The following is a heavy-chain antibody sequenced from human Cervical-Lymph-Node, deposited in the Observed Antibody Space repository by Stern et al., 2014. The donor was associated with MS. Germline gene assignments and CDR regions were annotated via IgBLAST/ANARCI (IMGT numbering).Heavy chain of an antibody. Sequence: VQLVESGGTVVKPGGSLRLSCAASGFTFSDYYMSWIRQAPGKGLEWVSYIRITDSPRYDADSRQGLYTIFRDNAANSVFLQINSLRAEDTAVYCCARVVGVSRGYYGMDVWGRGTTVTVSS. J-gene: IGHJ6*02. CDR2: IRITDSPR. D-gene: IGHD3-10*01. V-gene: IGHV3-11*01. CDR1: GFTFSDYY. CDR3: ARVVGVSRGYYGMDV.